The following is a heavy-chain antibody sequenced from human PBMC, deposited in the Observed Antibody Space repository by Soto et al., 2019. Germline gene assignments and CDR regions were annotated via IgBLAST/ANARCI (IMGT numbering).Heavy chain of an antibody. CDR3: ARDGDIGARFES. V-gene: IGHV1-18*01. CDR2: IRAYNGNT. CDR1: CFTYTQTG. D-gene: IGHD5-12*01. J-gene: IGHJ5*01. Sequence: GAAGRLSCEASCFTYTQTGMRWGGPDPLKRFEWMGWIRAYNGNTNYAKKLQGRVTMTTDTSTSTAYMELRSLRSDDTAVYYCARDGDIGARFESWGQRTSVIVSS.